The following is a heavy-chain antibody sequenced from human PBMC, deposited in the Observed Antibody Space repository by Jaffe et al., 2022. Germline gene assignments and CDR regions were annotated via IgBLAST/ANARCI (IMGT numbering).Heavy chain of an antibody. D-gene: IGHD6-13*01. Sequence: QVQLQESGPGLVKPSQTLSLTCTVSGGSISSGSYYWSWIRQPAGKGLEWIGRIYTSGSTNYNPSLKSRVTISVDTSKNQFSLKLSSVTAADTAVYYCARGGSYSSSWYAIPGAFDIWGQGTMVTVSS. V-gene: IGHV4-61*02. CDR2: IYTSGST. CDR3: ARGGSYSSSWYAIPGAFDI. J-gene: IGHJ3*02. CDR1: GGSISSGSYY.